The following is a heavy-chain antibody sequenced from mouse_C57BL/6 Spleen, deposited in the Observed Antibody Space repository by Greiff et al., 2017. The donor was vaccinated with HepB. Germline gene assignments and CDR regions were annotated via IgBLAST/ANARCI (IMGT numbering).Heavy chain of an antibody. CDR3: ARKGYYDYFDY. CDR2: IHPNSGST. J-gene: IGHJ2*01. Sequence: VQLQKPGAELVKPGASVKLSCKASGYTFTSYWMHWVKQRPGQGLEWIGMIHPNSGSTNYNEKFKSKASLTVDKSSSTAYMQLSSLTSEDSAVYYCARKGYYDYFDYWGQGTTLTVSS. CDR1: GYTFTSYW. V-gene: IGHV1-64*01. D-gene: IGHD2-4*01.